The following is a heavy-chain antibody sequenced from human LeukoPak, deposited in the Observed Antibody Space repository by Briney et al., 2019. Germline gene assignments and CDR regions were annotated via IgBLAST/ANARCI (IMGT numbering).Heavy chain of an antibody. CDR1: GFTFSSYS. D-gene: IGHD1-14*01. V-gene: IGHV3-21*01. Sequence: GGSLSLSCAASGFTFSSYSMNWVRQAPGKGLEWVSSISSSSSYIYYADSVKGRFTISRDNAKNSLYLQMNSLRAEDTAVYYCARVHHRPHTDLWGQGTLVTVSS. J-gene: IGHJ4*02. CDR3: ARVHHRPHTDL. CDR2: ISSSSSYI.